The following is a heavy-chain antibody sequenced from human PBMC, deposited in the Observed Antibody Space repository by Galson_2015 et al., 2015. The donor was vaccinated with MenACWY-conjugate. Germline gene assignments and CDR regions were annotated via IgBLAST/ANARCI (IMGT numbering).Heavy chain of an antibody. Sequence: SLLLSCAVSGFPARRLSLPWVLPSPGKGLEWVSVIYSDGSTYNADSVKGRFTISRDNSKNTVFLQMTSLRAEDTAMYYCARDSRATTVWGLNKRKTIDYYYGMDVWGQATTVSVSS. CDR3: ARDSRATTVWGLNKRKTIDYYYGMDV. D-gene: IGHD3-10*01. V-gene: IGHV3-53*01. J-gene: IGHJ6*02. CDR2: IYSDGST. CDR1: GFPARRLS.